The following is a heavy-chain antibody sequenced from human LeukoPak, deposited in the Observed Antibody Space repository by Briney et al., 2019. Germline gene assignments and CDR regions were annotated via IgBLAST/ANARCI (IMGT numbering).Heavy chain of an antibody. CDR2: ISYDGSDR. CDR1: EFSVGSNY. J-gene: IGHJ4*02. D-gene: IGHD1-7*01. V-gene: IGHV3-30*18. Sequence: GGSLRLSCAASEFSVGSNYMTWVRQAPGKGLEWVALISYDGSDRYYADSVKGRFTISRDNSKNTLYLQMNSLRPEDTAVYYCAKVRVVFNWNYAYYFDYWGQGTLVTVSS. CDR3: AKVRVVFNWNYAYYFDY.